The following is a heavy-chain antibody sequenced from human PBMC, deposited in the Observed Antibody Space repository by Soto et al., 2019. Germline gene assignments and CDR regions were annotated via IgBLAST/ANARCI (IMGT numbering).Heavy chain of an antibody. CDR3: AKARILTGYYHPRDFDY. CDR2: IGSSGIST. CDR1: GFTFSSYA. V-gene: IGHV3-23*01. J-gene: IGHJ4*02. Sequence: PGGSLRLSCAASGFTFSSYAMSWVRQAPGKGLEWVSTIGSSGISTYYADSVKGRVTISRDNSKNTLYLQMNSLRAEDTAVYYSAKARILTGYYHPRDFDYWGQGTLVTVSS. D-gene: IGHD3-9*01.